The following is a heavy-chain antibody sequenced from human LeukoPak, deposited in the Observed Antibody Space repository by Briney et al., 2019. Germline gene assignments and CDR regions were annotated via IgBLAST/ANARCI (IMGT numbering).Heavy chain of an antibody. D-gene: IGHD2-2*01. CDR2: IWYDGSNK. Sequence: GGSLRLSCAASGFTFSSYGMHWVRQAPGKGLEWVAVIWYDGSNKYYADSVKGRFTISRDNSKNTLYLQMNSLRAEDTAVYYCARDGDIVVVPAANGGGDYWGQGTLVTVSS. CDR3: ARDGDIVVVPAANGGGDY. V-gene: IGHV3-33*01. J-gene: IGHJ4*02. CDR1: GFTFSSYG.